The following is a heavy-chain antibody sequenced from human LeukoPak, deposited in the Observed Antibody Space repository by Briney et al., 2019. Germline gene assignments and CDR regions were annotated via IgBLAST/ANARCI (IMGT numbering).Heavy chain of an antibody. D-gene: IGHD2-15*01. Sequence: SQTLSLTCAISGDSVSTNSVAWNWIRPSPSRGLEWLGRTYYRSKWNNDYAVSVKSRITINPDTSKNQFSLQLNSVTPDDTALYYCARGGYSGFDLWGQGTMVTVSS. V-gene: IGHV6-1*01. CDR1: GDSVSTNSVA. J-gene: IGHJ3*01. CDR3: ARGGYSGFDL. CDR2: TYYRSKWNN.